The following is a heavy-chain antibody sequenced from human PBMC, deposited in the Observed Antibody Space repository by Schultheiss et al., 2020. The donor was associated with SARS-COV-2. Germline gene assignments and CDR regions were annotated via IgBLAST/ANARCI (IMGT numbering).Heavy chain of an antibody. Sequence: GSLRLSCTVSGYSISSSSYYWGWIRQPPGKGLEWIGSIYYSGSTYYNPSLKSRVTISVDTSKNQFSLKLSSVTAADTAVYYCARGTMSMLGGYYFDYWGQGSLVTVSS. CDR1: GYSISSSSYY. V-gene: IGHV4-39*07. D-gene: IGHD3-16*01. CDR2: IYYSGST. CDR3: ARGTMSMLGGYYFDY. J-gene: IGHJ4*02.